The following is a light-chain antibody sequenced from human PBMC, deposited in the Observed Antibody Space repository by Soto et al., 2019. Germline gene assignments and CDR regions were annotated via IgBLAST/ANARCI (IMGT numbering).Light chain of an antibody. V-gene: IGKV3-20*01. CDR1: QSVSSSY. CDR2: GAS. CDR3: QQYGSSPQT. Sequence: TLFTQSPGTLSFSPGERATPPPRASQSVSSSYLAWYQQKPGQAPRLLIYGASSRATGIPDRLSGSGSGTDFTLTISRLEPEDFAVYYCQQYGSSPQTFGQGTKVDI. J-gene: IGKJ1*01.